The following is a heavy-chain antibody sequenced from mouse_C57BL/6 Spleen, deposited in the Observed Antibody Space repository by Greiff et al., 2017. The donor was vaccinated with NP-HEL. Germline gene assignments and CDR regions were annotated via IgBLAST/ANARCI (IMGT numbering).Heavy chain of an antibody. CDR2: IDPETGGT. J-gene: IGHJ2*01. Sequence: VQLQESGAELVRPGASVTLSCKASGYTFTDYEMHWVKQTPVHGLEWIGAIDPETGGTAYNQKFKGKAILTADKSSSTAYMELRSLTSEDSAVYYCTNPYGTKYYFDYWGQGTTLTVSS. CDR3: TNPYGTKYYFDY. V-gene: IGHV1-15*01. D-gene: IGHD2-1*01. CDR1: GYTFTDYE.